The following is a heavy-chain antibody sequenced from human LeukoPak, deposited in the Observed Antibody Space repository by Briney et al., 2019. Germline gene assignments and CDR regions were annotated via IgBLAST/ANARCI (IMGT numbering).Heavy chain of an antibody. V-gene: IGHV4-59*01. J-gene: IGHJ4*02. Sequence: SVTLSFTCTVSGGSIGSFYWHWIRQPPGKGLEWIGYIYFTGSTNYNPSLRSRVTISVDTSKNQFSLKLNAVTAADTAIYYGGRCTYSSSQWDYWGQGTLVTVFS. CDR2: IYFTGST. D-gene: IGHD6-13*01. CDR1: GGSIGSFY. CDR3: GRCTYSSSQWDY.